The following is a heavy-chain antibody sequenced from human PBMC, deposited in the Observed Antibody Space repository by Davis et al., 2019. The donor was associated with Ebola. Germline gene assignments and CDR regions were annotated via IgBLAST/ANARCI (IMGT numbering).Heavy chain of an antibody. CDR3: ARANNNWNMFDP. CDR2: IKQDGSEK. D-gene: IGHD1/OR15-1a*01. CDR1: GFTFSSYA. V-gene: IGHV3-7*01. Sequence: GGSLRLSCAASGFTFSSYAMSWVRQAPGKGLEWVANIKQDGSEKYYVDSVKGRFTISRDNAKNSLYLQMNSLRAEDTAVYYCARANNNWNMFDPWGQGTLVTVSS. J-gene: IGHJ5*02.